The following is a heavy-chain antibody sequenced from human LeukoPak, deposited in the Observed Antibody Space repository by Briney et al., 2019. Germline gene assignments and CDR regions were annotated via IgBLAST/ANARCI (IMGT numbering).Heavy chain of an antibody. V-gene: IGHV1-69*13. CDR1: GGTFSSYA. CDR2: IIPIFGTA. Sequence: SVKVSCKASGGTFSSYAISWVRQAPGQGLEWMGGIIPIFGTANYAQKFQGRVTITADESTSTAYMELSSLRSEDTAVYYCARDPGLREVIDYYCMDVWGKGTTVTVSS. CDR3: ARDPGLREVIDYYCMDV. J-gene: IGHJ6*03. D-gene: IGHD3-10*01.